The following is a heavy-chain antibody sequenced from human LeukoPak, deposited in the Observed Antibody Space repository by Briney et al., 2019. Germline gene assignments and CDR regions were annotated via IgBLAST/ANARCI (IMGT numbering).Heavy chain of an antibody. CDR1: GFTFSDYY. V-gene: IGHV3-11*06. Sequence: PGGSLRLSCAASGFTFSDYYMSWIGQAPGKGLEWVSYISSGSSYTNYADSVKGRFTISRDNAKNSLYLQMNSLRAEDTAVYYCARDSPGGSSSRTDYWGQGTLVTVSS. J-gene: IGHJ4*02. CDR2: ISSGSSYT. D-gene: IGHD6-13*01. CDR3: ARDSPGGSSSRTDY.